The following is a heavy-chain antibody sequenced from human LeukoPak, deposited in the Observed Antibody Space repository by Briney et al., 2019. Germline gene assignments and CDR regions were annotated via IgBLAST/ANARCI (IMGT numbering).Heavy chain of an antibody. V-gene: IGHV4-59*01. Sequence: AETLSLTCTVSGGSISSYYWSWIRQPPGKGREGMGYIYYSGSTNYNPSLKSRVTISVDTSKNQFSLKLSSVTAADTAGYYCARLAATKLRYYYYGMDVWGQGTTVTVSS. J-gene: IGHJ6*02. CDR1: GGSISSYY. CDR2: IYYSGST. D-gene: IGHD4-23*01. CDR3: ARLAATKLRYYYYGMDV.